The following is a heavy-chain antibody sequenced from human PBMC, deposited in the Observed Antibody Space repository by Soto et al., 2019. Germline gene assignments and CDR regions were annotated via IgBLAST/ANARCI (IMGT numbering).Heavy chain of an antibody. J-gene: IGHJ3*02. CDR1: HGSITSSNW. CDR3: ASRPDANAWYGDAFNI. D-gene: IGHD6-13*01. CDR2: IYHSETT. Sequence: QVQLQESGPGLVKPSGTLSLTCTVSHGSITSSNWWSWVRQPPGKGLEWIGEIYHSETTNFNPSLKSRVTISVDKSKNQFSLKLISVTAADTAVYYCASRPDANAWYGDAFNIWGQGTMVTVSS. V-gene: IGHV4-4*02.